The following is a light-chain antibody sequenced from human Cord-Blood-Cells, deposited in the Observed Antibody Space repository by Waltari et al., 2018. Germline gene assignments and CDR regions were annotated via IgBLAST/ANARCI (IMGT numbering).Light chain of an antibody. CDR2: AAS. CDR1: QCISSY. Sequence: VIWMTQSPSLLSASTGDRVTISCRMSQCISSYLAWYQQKPGKAPELLIYAASTLQSGVPAMFSGSGAGTDFTLTISCLQSEDFATYYCQQYYSFPWTFGQGTKVEIK. CDR3: QQYYSFPWT. J-gene: IGKJ1*01. V-gene: IGKV1D-8*03.